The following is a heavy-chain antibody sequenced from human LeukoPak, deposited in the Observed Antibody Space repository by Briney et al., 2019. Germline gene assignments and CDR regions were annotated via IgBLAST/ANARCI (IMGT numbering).Heavy chain of an antibody. Sequence: GGSLRLSCAASGFTFSSYAMSWIRQAPGKGLEWVSYISSSGSTIYYADSVKGRFTISRDNAKNSLYLQMNSLRAEDTAVYYCARAPTLTTVTTPTGYYYGMDVWGQGTTVTVSS. CDR1: GFTFSSYA. CDR2: ISSSGSTI. J-gene: IGHJ6*02. CDR3: ARAPTLTTVTTPTGYYYGMDV. V-gene: IGHV3-11*01. D-gene: IGHD4-11*01.